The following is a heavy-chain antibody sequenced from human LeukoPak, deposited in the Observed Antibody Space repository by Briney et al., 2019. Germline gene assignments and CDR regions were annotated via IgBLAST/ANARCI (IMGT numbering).Heavy chain of an antibody. CDR3: ARDSSGYYYPDAFDI. Sequence: GGSLRVSCAASGFTFSSYWMSWVRQAPGKGLEWVANIKQDGSKKYYVDSVEGRFTISRDNAKNSLYLQMNSLRAEDTAVYYCARDSSGYYYPDAFDIWGQGTMVTVSS. CDR1: GFTFSSYW. D-gene: IGHD3-22*01. CDR2: IKQDGSKK. J-gene: IGHJ3*02. V-gene: IGHV3-7*04.